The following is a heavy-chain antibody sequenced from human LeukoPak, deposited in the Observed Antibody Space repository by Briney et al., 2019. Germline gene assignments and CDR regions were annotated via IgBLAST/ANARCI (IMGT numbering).Heavy chain of an antibody. Sequence: SQTLSLTCTVSGGPISSGSYYWSWIRQPAGKGLGWIGRIYTSGSTNYNPSLKSRVTISVDTSKNQFPLKLSSVTAADAAVYYCARVVPAAMGGGYFDYWGQGTLVTVSS. J-gene: IGHJ4*02. D-gene: IGHD2-2*01. CDR2: IYTSGST. CDR1: GGPISSGSYY. CDR3: ARVVPAAMGGGYFDY. V-gene: IGHV4-61*02.